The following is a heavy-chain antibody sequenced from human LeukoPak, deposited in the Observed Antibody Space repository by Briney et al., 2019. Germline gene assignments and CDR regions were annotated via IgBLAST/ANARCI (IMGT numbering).Heavy chain of an antibody. Sequence: GGSLRLSCAASRFTFSSHNMHWVRQAPGKGLEWVSYISDSSTTIYYADSVKGRFTISRDNARNSLYLQMISLRAEDTAVYYCARDRGDFWTGYYTNYFDYWGQGTLVTVSS. J-gene: IGHJ4*02. CDR3: ARDRGDFWTGYYTNYFDY. CDR1: RFTFSSHN. CDR2: ISDSSTTI. D-gene: IGHD3/OR15-3a*01. V-gene: IGHV3-48*01.